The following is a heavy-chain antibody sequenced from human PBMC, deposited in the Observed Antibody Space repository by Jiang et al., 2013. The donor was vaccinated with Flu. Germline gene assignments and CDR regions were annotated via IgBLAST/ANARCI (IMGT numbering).Heavy chain of an antibody. D-gene: IGHD2-21*01. V-gene: IGHV1-2*06. Sequence: VQLVESGAEVKKPGASVKVSCRASGYTFSGFYIHWVRQAPGQGLEWMGRINPNSDGTNYAQKFQGRVSMTRDTSTSTVYMEMSRLTSDDTAVYYCSRDRGGNWLRSSYGMDVWGQGTTVIVS. CDR3: SRDRGGNWLRSSYGMDV. J-gene: IGHJ6*02. CDR1: GYTFSGFY. CDR2: INPNSDGT.